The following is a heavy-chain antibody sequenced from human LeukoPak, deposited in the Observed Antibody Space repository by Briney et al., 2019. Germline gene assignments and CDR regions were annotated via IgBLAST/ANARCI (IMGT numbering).Heavy chain of an antibody. J-gene: IGHJ4*02. V-gene: IGHV4-30-4*08. CDR1: GDSISSADYY. D-gene: IGHD3-10*01. CDR2: IYSSGST. Sequence: TSETLSLTCTVSGDSISSADYYWTWIRQPPGKGLELVGFIYSSGSTKYNPSLKSRVTISAATSKTQFSLKLSYATAADTAVYYCARDEVWFGEDYFDYWGQGTLVTVSS. CDR3: ARDEVWFGEDYFDY.